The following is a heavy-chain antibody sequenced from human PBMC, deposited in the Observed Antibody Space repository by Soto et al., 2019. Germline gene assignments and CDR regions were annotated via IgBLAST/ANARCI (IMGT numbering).Heavy chain of an antibody. J-gene: IGHJ5*02. V-gene: IGHV3-23*01. CDR1: GFTFSSYA. CDR2: ISGSGGST. CDR3: AKGPGALPINWFDP. D-gene: IGHD7-27*01. Sequence: GGSLRLSCAASGFTFSSYAMSWVRQAPGEGLEWVSAISGSGGSTYYADSVKGRFTISRDNSKNTLYLQMNSLRAEDTAVYYCAKGPGALPINWFDPWGQGTLVTVSS.